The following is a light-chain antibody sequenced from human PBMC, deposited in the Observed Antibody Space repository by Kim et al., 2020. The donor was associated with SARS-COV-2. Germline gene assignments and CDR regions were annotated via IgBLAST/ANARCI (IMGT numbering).Light chain of an antibody. V-gene: IGLV3-19*01. CDR3: NSRDSSGNHWV. CDR2: GKN. CDR1: SLRSYC. Sequence: ALGQTVRITCQGDSLRSYCASWYQQKPGQAPGLVIYGKNNRPSGTPDRFSGSSSGNTASLTITGAQAEDEADYYCNSRDSSGNHWVFGGGTQLTVL. J-gene: IGLJ3*02.